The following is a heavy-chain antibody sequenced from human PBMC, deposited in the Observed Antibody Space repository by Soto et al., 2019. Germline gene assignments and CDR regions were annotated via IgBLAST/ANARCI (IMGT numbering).Heavy chain of an antibody. Sequence: QVQLVQSGAEVKKPGASVTVSCKTSGYTFSNYGINWVRQAPGQGLEWMGWISGYNGNTNYAQTVQGRVTMTTDTSTRTVYRELRSLKSDDTAIYYCSRFIMVGGWFDPNYYHGMDVWGQGTTVTVSS. CDR1: GYTFSNYG. CDR2: ISGYNGNT. D-gene: IGHD6-19*01. J-gene: IGHJ6*02. V-gene: IGHV1-18*01. CDR3: SRFIMVGGWFDPNYYHGMDV.